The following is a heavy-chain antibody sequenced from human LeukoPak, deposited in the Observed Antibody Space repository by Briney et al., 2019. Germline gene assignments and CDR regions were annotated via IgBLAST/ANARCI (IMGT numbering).Heavy chain of an antibody. D-gene: IGHD3/OR15-3a*01. CDR3: ARGFDLDAFDI. CDR1: GGSFSGYY. CDR2: INHSGST. Sequence: SETLSLTCAVYGGSFSGYYWSWIRQPPGEGLEWIGEINHSGSTNYNPSLKSRVAISLDTSKNQFSLKLSSLTAADTSVYYCARGFDLDAFDIWAQGTMVTVSS. V-gene: IGHV4-34*01. J-gene: IGHJ3*02.